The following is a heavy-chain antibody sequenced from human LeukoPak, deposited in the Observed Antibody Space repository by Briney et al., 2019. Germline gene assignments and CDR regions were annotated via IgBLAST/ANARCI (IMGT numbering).Heavy chain of an antibody. J-gene: IGHJ4*02. D-gene: IGHD7-27*01. CDR2: ISSSSSYI. CDR3: AREGGNWGWFDY. Sequence: GGSPRLSCAASGFTFSSYSMNWVRQAPGKGLEWVSSISSSSSYIYYADSVKGRFTISRDNAKNSLYLQMNSLRAEDTAVYYCAREGGNWGWFDYWGQGTLVTVSS. CDR1: GFTFSSYS. V-gene: IGHV3-21*01.